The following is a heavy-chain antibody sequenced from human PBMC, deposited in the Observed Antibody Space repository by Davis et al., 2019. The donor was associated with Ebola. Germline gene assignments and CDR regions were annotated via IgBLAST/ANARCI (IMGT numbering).Heavy chain of an antibody. CDR2: IVVGSGNT. J-gene: IGHJ4*02. CDR3: AASAGTVGKFDF. D-gene: IGHD1-14*01. CDR1: GFTFSASA. V-gene: IGHV1-58*01. Sequence: SVKVSCKAFGFTFSASAVQWVRQARGQRLEWIGSIVVGSGNTNYAQQFRQRLTMTRDVSTSTVYMELRSLRFDDTAVYYCAASAGTVGKFDFWGQGTVVAVS.